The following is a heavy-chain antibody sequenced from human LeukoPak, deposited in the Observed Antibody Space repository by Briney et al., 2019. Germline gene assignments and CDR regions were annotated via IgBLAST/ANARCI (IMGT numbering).Heavy chain of an antibody. CDR3: ARRGGMTGTTEGWFDP. CDR2: IWADESNH. D-gene: IGHD1-20*01. V-gene: IGHV3-33*01. Sequence: GGSLRLSCAASGFTFSTYGMHWVRQAPGKGLEWVAVIWADESNHFYVDSVKGRFTVSRDISRNTLYLQLNSLRAEDTAVYYCARRGGMTGTTEGWFDPWGQGTLVTVSS. CDR1: GFTFSTYG. J-gene: IGHJ5*02.